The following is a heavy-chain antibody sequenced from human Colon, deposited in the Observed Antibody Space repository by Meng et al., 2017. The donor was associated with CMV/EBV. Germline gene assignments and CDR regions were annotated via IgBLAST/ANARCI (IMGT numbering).Heavy chain of an antibody. CDR2: ITGSGDTT. CDR3: LRDPLLLSRRY. CDR1: GLTFSKAW. J-gene: IGHJ4*02. V-gene: IGHV3-23*01. Sequence: LSCEVAGLTFSKAWMSWVRHTSGKGLEWASAITGSGDTTFYADSVRGRFTISRDNSQNTVYLHMTSLRADDTATYYCLRDPLLLSRRYWGQGTLVTVSS. D-gene: IGHD3-3*01.